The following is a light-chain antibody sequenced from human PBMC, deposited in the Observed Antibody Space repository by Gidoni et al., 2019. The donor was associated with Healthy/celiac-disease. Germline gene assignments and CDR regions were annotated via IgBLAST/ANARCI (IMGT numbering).Light chain of an antibody. CDR3: QQYYSTPLT. CDR2: WAS. V-gene: IGKV4-1*01. CDR1: QSVLYSSNNKNY. Sequence: DIVMNQSPDSLAVSLGERATINCKSSQSVLYSSNNKNYLAWYQQKPGQPPKLLIYWASTRESGVPDRFSGSGSGTDFTLTISSLQAEDVAVYYCQQYYSTPLTFGGGPRWRSN. J-gene: IGKJ4*01.